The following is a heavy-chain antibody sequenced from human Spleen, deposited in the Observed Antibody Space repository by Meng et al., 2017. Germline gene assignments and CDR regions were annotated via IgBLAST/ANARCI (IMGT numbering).Heavy chain of an antibody. Sequence: EWAPGLCKPASDPLLTCTSCGGASTSCGYYWSWVRQHPGKGLEWIGYIYYSGSTNYNPSLKSLVTISVDTSKNQFSLKLSSVTAADTAMYYCARGRGKTGTSVWFDPWGQGTLVTVSS. V-gene: IGHV4-31*01. CDR2: IYYSGST. J-gene: IGHJ5*02. CDR3: ARGRGKTGTSVWFDP. D-gene: IGHD1/OR15-1a*01. CDR1: GGASTSCGYY.